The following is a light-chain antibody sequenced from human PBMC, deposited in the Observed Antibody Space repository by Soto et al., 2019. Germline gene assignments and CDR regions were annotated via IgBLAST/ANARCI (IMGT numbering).Light chain of an antibody. V-gene: IGKV1-5*01. CDR1: QSVNSW. CDR2: DAS. CDR3: HHSNSYPCT. Sequence: DVQMTQSPSTLSAYVGDRVTITCRASQSVNSWLAWYQQKPGKAPKVPIYDASSLESGVPSRFSGSGSGTEFTLTISSLHPDDFATYYCHHSNSYPCTFGQATTVEIK. J-gene: IGKJ1*01.